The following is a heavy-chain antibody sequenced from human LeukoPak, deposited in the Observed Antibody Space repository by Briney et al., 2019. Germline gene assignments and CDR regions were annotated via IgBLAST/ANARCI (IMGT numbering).Heavy chain of an antibody. Sequence: GASVKVSCKASRYTFTGFYMQWVRQAPGQGLQWMGWINPNSGGTNYAQKFQGRVTMTRDTPISTAYMELSRLRSDDAADYYCARCLTYRSGRRYYFDYWGQGTLVTVSS. CDR1: RYTFTGFY. D-gene: IGHD6-25*01. CDR2: INPNSGGT. V-gene: IGHV1-2*02. J-gene: IGHJ4*02. CDR3: ARCLTYRSGRRYYFDY.